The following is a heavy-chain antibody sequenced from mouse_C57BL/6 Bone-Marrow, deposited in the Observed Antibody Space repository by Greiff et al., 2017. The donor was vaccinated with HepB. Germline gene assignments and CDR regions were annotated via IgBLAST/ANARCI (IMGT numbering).Heavy chain of an antibody. Sequence: EVKVVESGGGLVQPGRSLRLSCATSGFTFSDFYMEWVRQAPGKGLEWIAASRNKANDYTTEYSASVKDRFTVSRDTSQSILDLQMIALRAEDTTIYYCSRDAHGDYYAMDYWGQGTSVTVAS. V-gene: IGHV7-1*01. CDR3: SRDAHGDYYAMDY. D-gene: IGHD1-1*01. J-gene: IGHJ4*01. CDR2: SRNKANDYTT. CDR1: GFTFSDFY.